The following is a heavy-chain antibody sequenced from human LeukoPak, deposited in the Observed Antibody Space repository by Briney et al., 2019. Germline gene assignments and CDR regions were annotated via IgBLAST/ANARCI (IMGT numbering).Heavy chain of an antibody. V-gene: IGHV1-8*03. CDR1: GYTFTSYD. D-gene: IGHD3-3*01. CDR2: MNPNSGNT. CDR3: ARVVWSGYKIDAFDI. Sequence: ASAKVSCKASGYTFTSYDINWVRQATGQGLEWMGWMNPNSGNTGYAQKFQGRVTITRNTSISTAYMELSSLRSEDTAVYYCARVVWSGYKIDAFDIWGQGTMVTVSS. J-gene: IGHJ3*02.